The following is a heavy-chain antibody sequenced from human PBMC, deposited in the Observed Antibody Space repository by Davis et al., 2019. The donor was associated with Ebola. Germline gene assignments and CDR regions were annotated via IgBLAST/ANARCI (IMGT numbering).Heavy chain of an antibody. CDR2: IYSGGST. CDR1: GFTVSSNY. CDR3: TPGTSSGLDY. V-gene: IGHV3-53*01. Sequence: GESLKISCAASGFTVSSNYMSWVRQAPGKGLEWVSVIYSGGSTYYADSVKGRFTISRDNSKNTLYLQMNSLKTEDTAVYYCTPGTSSGLDYWGQGTLVTVSS. D-gene: IGHD6-25*01. J-gene: IGHJ4*02.